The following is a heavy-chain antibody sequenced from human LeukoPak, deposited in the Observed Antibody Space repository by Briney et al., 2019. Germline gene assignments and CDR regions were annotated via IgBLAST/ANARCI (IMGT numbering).Heavy chain of an antibody. Sequence: KTSETLSLTCTISGDSISSYYWSWIPQPAGKGLEWIGRVYISGSTSYNSSLKSRVTISLDKSKNQFSLKLSSVTAADTAVYYCARYSRGWYWYFDLWGRGTPVTVSS. D-gene: IGHD6-19*01. CDR3: ARYSRGWYWYFDL. CDR2: VYISGST. J-gene: IGHJ2*01. V-gene: IGHV4-4*07. CDR1: GDSISSYY.